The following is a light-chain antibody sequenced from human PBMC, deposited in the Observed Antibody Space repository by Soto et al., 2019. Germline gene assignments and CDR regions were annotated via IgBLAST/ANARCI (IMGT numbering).Light chain of an antibody. CDR3: QQYKSYYT. CDR2: KAS. J-gene: IGKJ2*01. Sequence: DIQMTQSPSTLSASVGDRVTITCRASQSISSWLAWYQQKPGKAPKLLIYKASSLESGVPSRFSGSGSGTEFTLTISNLQPDDFATYYCQQYKSYYTFGQGTKLEIK. V-gene: IGKV1-5*03. CDR1: QSISSW.